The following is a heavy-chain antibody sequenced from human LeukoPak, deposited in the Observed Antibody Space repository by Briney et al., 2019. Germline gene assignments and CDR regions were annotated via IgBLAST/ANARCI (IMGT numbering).Heavy chain of an antibody. D-gene: IGHD3-10*01. V-gene: IGHV1-2*02. CDR3: ARTRSGSLRQLNYYYYYMDV. CDR2: INPNSGGT. CDR1: GYTFTGYY. J-gene: IGHJ6*03. Sequence: ASVKVSCKASGYTFTGYYMHWVRQAPGQGLEWMGWINPNSGGTNYAQKFQGRVTMTRDTSISTAYMELSRLRSEDTAVYYCARTRSGSLRQLNYYYYYMDVWGKGTTVTISS.